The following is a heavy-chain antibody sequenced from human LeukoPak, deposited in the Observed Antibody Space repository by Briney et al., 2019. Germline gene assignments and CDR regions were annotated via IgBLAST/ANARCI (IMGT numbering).Heavy chain of an antibody. CDR2: MNPNSDNT. CDR3: ARSIAARHYYFYYMDV. J-gene: IGHJ6*03. CDR1: GYTFSSYD. V-gene: IGHV1-8*01. Sequence: GASVKVSCKASGYTFSSYDINWVRQATGQGLEWMGWMNPNSDNTGYTQKFQGRVTMTRDTSISTAYMELSSLRSDDTAVYYCARSIAARHYYFYYMDVWGKGTTVTVSS. D-gene: IGHD6-6*01.